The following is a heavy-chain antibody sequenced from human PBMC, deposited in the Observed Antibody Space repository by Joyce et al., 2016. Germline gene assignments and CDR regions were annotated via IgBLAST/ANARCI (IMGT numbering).Heavy chain of an antibody. CDR2: MYYSGTT. Sequence: QVQLQETGPGLVKPSQTLSLTCTVSGASLTSGEHFWSWIRQTPGKGLESIVYMYYSGTTFYNPSLKSRVSKSVDTSKNQFSLNLNSVTAADTAVYYCARGRGYSYGIDYWGQGILVTVSS. V-gene: IGHV4-30-4*01. J-gene: IGHJ4*02. CDR3: ARGRGYSYGIDY. D-gene: IGHD5-18*01. CDR1: GASLTSGEHF.